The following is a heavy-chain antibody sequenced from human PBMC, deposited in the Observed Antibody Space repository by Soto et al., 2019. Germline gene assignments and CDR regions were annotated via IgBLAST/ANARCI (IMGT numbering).Heavy chain of an antibody. CDR3: ARDSGGDYHNYYMDV. CDR2: IWYDGSDK. D-gene: IGHD4-17*01. J-gene: IGHJ6*03. Sequence: QMQLVESGGGVAQPGTSLRLSYAASGFTFSNYAMHWVRQAPGKGLEWVTIIWYDGSDKNYGDSVKGRFTISRDNSKNTLYLQMNSLRVEDTAVYYCARDSGGDYHNYYMDVWGKGTTVTVSS. V-gene: IGHV3-33*01. CDR1: GFTFSNYA.